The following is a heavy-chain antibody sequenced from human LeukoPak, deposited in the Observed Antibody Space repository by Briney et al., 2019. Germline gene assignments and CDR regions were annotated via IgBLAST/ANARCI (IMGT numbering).Heavy chain of an antibody. CDR3: ARAYYYGSGSYGLDY. D-gene: IGHD3-10*01. V-gene: IGHV4-59*01. CDR1: GGSISSYY. CDR2: IYSSGST. J-gene: IGHJ4*02. Sequence: TSETLSLICTVSGGSISSYYWSWIRQPPGKGLEWIGYIYSSGSTNYNPPLKSRVTISVDTSKNQFSLKLTSVTAADTAVYYCARAYYYGSGSYGLDYWGQGTLVTVSS.